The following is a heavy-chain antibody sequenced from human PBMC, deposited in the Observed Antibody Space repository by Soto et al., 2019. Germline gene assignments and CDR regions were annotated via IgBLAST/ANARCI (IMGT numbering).Heavy chain of an antibody. J-gene: IGHJ6*03. D-gene: IGHD3-9*01. CDR3: ASSEGDYDILTGYYYYYYMDV. Sequence: ASVKVSCKASGYTFTSYAMHWVRQAPGQRLEWMGRINAGNGIANYAQKFQGRVTITTDKSTSTAYMELSSLRSEDTAVYYCASSEGDYDILTGYYYYYYMDVWGKGTTVTVSS. V-gene: IGHV1-3*01. CDR1: GYTFTSYA. CDR2: INAGNGIA.